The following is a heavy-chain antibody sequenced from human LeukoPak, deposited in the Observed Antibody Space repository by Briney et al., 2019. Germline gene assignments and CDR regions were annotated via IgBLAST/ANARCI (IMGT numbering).Heavy chain of an antibody. Sequence: PGGSLRLSCEASGFTFSAYAMTWVRQAPGKGLEWVAVIWYDGSNNYYADSMKGRFTISRDNSKSTVYLQMNSLRAEDTAVYYCARHGSSAWLFDYWGQGTLVTVSS. CDR1: GFTFSAYA. CDR3: ARHGSSAWLFDY. J-gene: IGHJ4*02. V-gene: IGHV3-33*07. D-gene: IGHD6-19*01. CDR2: IWYDGSNN.